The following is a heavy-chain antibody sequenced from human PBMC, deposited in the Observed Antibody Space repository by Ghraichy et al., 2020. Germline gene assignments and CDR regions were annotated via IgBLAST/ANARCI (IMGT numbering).Heavy chain of an antibody. J-gene: IGHJ3*02. V-gene: IGHV4-30-4*08. CDR3: ARVGGVSDAFDI. CDR2: IYYSGST. Sequence: SLNISCTVSGGSISSGDYYWSWIRQPPGKGLEWIGYIYYSGSTYYNPSLKSRVTISVDTSKNQFSLKLSSVTAADTAVYYCARVGGVSDAFDIWGQGTMVTVSS. D-gene: IGHD1-26*01. CDR1: GGSISSGDYY.